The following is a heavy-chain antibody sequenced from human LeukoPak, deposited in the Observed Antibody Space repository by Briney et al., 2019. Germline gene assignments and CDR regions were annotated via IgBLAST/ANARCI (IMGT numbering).Heavy chain of an antibody. CDR3: AKSRGKTGRFGEEDY. Sequence: GGSLRLSCAASGFTFSSYAMHWVRQAPGKGLEWVAVISYDGSNKYYADSVKGRFTISRDNSKNTLYLQMNSLRAEDTAVYYCAKSRGKTGRFGEEDYWGQGTLVTVSS. CDR2: ISYDGSNK. CDR1: GFTFSSYA. V-gene: IGHV3-30-3*02. D-gene: IGHD3-10*01. J-gene: IGHJ4*02.